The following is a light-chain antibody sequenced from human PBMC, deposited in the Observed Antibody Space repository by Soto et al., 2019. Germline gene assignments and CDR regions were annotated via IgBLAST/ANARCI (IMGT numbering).Light chain of an antibody. CDR3: QQYYSTPNT. J-gene: IGKJ2*01. CDR2: WAA. CDR1: QNILYNSNNKNY. V-gene: IGKV4-1*01. Sequence: DIVMTQSPDSLAVSLGERATINCKSSQNILYNSNNKNYLAWYQQKPEQPPKLLFYWAATRESGVTDRFSGGGSGTDFTLTISSVQADDVALYYCQQYYSTPNTFGQGTKLEI.